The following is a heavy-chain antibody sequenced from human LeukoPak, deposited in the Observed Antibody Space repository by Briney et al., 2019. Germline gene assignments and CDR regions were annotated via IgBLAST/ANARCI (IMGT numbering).Heavy chain of an antibody. CDR2: IKKDGSEK. CDR1: GFTFSAYS. J-gene: IGHJ4*02. V-gene: IGHV3-7*01. CDR3: ARGFQRGDSPV. D-gene: IGHD2-21*02. Sequence: GGSLRLSCAPSGFTFSAYSLSWVRQAPGKGLEGVAKIKKDGSEKDYVDSVKGRFTISRDNAKGPLYLQLNSLRAEDTAVYYCARGFQRGDSPVWGQGTLVTVSS.